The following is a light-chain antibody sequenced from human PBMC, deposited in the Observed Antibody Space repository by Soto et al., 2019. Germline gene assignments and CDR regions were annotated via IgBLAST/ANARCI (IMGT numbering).Light chain of an antibody. V-gene: IGLV1-40*01. CDR1: SSNSGAGYD. CDR2: GNS. Sequence: QSVLTQPPSVSGGPGQRVSISCTGSSSNSGAGYDVHWYQQLPGTAPKLLIYGNSNRPSGVPDRFSGSKSGTSASLAITGLQAEDEADYYCQSYDSSLSTWVFGGGTKLTVL. J-gene: IGLJ3*02. CDR3: QSYDSSLSTWV.